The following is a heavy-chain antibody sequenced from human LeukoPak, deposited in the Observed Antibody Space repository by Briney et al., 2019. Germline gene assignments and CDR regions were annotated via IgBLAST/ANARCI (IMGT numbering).Heavy chain of an antibody. CDR3: ARTLGIAAAGTLSV. J-gene: IGHJ4*02. CDR1: GGTFSSYA. V-gene: IGHV1-69*05. Sequence: ASVKVSCKASGGTFSSYAISWVRQAPGQGLEWMGGIIPIFGTANYAQKFQGRVTITTDESTSTAYMELSSLRSEDTAVYYCARTLGIAAAGTLSVWGQGTLVTVSS. CDR2: IIPIFGTA. D-gene: IGHD6-13*01.